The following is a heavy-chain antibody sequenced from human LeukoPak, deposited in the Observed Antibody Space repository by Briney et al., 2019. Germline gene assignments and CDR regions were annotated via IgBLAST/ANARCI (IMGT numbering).Heavy chain of an antibody. V-gene: IGHV3-30*02. CDR3: AKEGGKGASV. CDR1: GFTFSSHG. J-gene: IGHJ4*02. CDR2: IRFDGTNI. Sequence: GGSLRLSCVTSGFTFSSHGMHWIRQAPDRGLEWVSYIRFDGTNIHYPASVRGRFAVSRDNSKNTLYLQMNSLRVEDTAVYFCAKEGGKGASVWGQGTLVTVSS. D-gene: IGHD1-26*01.